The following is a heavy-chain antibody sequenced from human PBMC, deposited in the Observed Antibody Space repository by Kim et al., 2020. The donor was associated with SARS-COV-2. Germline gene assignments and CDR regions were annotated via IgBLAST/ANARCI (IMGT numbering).Heavy chain of an antibody. V-gene: IGHV3-23*01. J-gene: IGHJ6*01. Sequence: NYGASGKGRLTTSRDTSKNKVYLQMNSLRAEDTAVYYCAKDVWDYSGMDAWGPGTTVTVSS. CDR3: AKDVWDYSGMDA. D-gene: IGHD1-26*01.